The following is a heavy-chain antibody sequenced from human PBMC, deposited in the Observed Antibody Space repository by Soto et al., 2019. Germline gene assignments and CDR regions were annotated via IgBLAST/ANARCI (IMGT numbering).Heavy chain of an antibody. CDR2: INHSGST. CDR3: KRGDPPSGTFSY. CDR1: GGSFSGYF. D-gene: IGHD6-13*01. V-gene: IGHV4-34*01. J-gene: IGHJ4*02. Sequence: SETLSLTCTVYGGSFSGYFWNWIRQPPGKGLEWIGEINHSGSTNYNPSLKSRVTISVDTSKNQFSLKLRSVTAADTAVYYCKRGDPPSGTFSYWSQGTLVTVSS.